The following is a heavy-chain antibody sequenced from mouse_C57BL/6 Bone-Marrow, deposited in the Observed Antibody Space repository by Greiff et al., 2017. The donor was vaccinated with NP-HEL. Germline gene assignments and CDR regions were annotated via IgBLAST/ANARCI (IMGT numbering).Heavy chain of an antibody. CDR1: GYTFTDYY. Sequence: EVQLQQSGPVLVKPGASVKMSCKASGYTFTDYYMNWVKQSHGKSLEWIGVINPYNGGTSYNQKFKGKATLTVDKSSSTAYMELNSLTSEDSAVYYCARRTPVVSPFAYWGQGTLVTVSA. J-gene: IGHJ3*01. V-gene: IGHV1-19*01. D-gene: IGHD1-1*01. CDR3: ARRTPVVSPFAY. CDR2: INPYNGGT.